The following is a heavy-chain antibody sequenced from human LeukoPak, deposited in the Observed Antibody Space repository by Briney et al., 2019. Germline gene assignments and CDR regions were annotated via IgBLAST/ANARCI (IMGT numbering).Heavy chain of an antibody. V-gene: IGHV3-53*01. CDR1: GFTVTNNY. J-gene: IGHJ4*02. D-gene: IGHD3-22*01. CDR3: ARGMYYYDSGGYYFDY. Sequence: QLGGSLRLSCAASGFTVTNNYMGWVRQAPGKGLEWVSLIYSGGATDYAASVKGRFTISRDNSKNTLYLQMDSLRAEDTAVYYCARGMYYYDSGGYYFDYWGQGSQATVSS. CDR2: IYSGGAT.